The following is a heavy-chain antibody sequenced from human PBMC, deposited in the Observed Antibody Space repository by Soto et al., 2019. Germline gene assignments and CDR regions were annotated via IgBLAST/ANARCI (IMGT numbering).Heavy chain of an antibody. J-gene: IGHJ6*02. CDR3: ARSQGSSTSLEIYYYYYYGMDV. V-gene: IGHV1-69*01. CDR2: IIPISGIA. D-gene: IGHD2-2*01. CDR1: GGTFSSYA. Sequence: QVQLVQSGAEVKKPGSSVKVSCKASGGTFSSYAISWVRQAPGQGLEWMGGIIPISGIANYAQKFQGRVTITADESTNMELSSLRSEDTAVYYCARSQGSSTSLEIYYYYYYGMDVWGQGTTVTVSS.